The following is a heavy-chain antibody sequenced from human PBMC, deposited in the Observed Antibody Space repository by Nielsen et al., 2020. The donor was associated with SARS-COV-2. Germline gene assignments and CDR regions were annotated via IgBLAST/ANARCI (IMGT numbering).Heavy chain of an antibody. D-gene: IGHD5-24*01. CDR3: ARGGYNIYDFDY. Sequence: SGLLSPPLPVLGGSTTPIKCWRWVRLPPGQGPAWTWGCYHSGSTNYNPSLKSRVTISVDKSKNQFSLKLSSVTAADTATYYCARGGYNIYDFDYWGRGTLVTVSS. V-gene: IGHV4-4*02. CDR2: CYHSGST. J-gene: IGHJ4*02. CDR1: GGSTTPIKC.